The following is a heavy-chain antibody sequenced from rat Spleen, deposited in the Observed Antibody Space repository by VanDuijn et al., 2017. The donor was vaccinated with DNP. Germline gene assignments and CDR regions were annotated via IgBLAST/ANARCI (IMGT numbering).Heavy chain of an antibody. V-gene: IGHV5-29*01. Sequence: EVLLVESDGGLVQPGRSLKLSCAASGFTFSDYYMAWVRQAPTKGLEWVATISYDGSSTYYRDSVKGRFTISRDNAKNTQYLQMDSLRSEDTATYYCSRRHYNSYIRFDHWGQGVMVTVSS. CDR3: SRRHYNSYIRFDH. CDR1: GFTFSDYY. CDR2: ISYDGSST. J-gene: IGHJ2*01. D-gene: IGHD1-2*01.